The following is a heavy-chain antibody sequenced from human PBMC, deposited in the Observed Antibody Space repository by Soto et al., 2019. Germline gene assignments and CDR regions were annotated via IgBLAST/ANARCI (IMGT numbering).Heavy chain of an antibody. CDR3: AKCIVVVPAAIFRGGAFDI. CDR1: GFTFSSYA. V-gene: IGHV3-23*01. Sequence: SLRLSCAASGFTFSSYAMSWVRQAPGKGLEWVSAISGSGGSTYYADSVKGRFTISRDNSKNTLYLQMNSLRAEDTAVYYCAKCIVVVPAAIFRGGAFDIWGQGTMVTVSS. CDR2: ISGSGGST. J-gene: IGHJ3*02. D-gene: IGHD2-2*01.